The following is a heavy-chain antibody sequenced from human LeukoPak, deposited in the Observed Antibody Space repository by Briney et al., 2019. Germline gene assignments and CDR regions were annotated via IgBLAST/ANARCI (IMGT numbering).Heavy chain of an antibody. CDR1: GDSVSSNNVA. CDR3: ARDRASSGYYYAIDS. CDR2: TLYRSKWYN. Sequence: SQTLSLTCAISGDSVSSNNVAWNWIRQSPSRGLEWLGRTLYRSKWYNDYAVSVKSRITINPDTSKNQSSLQLNSVAPEDTAVYYCARDRASSGYYYAIDSWGQGTLVTVSS. D-gene: IGHD3-22*01. J-gene: IGHJ4*02. V-gene: IGHV6-1*01.